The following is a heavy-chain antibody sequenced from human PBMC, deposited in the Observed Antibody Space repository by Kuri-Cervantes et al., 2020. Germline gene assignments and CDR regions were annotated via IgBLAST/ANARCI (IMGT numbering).Heavy chain of an antibody. V-gene: IGHV3-30-3*01. CDR3: ARGRWQQLVPPFGY. J-gene: IGHJ4*02. CDR2: MSYDGSNK. CDR1: GFTFGSYV. D-gene: IGHD6-13*01. Sequence: GGSLRLSCAVSGFTFGSYVTQWVRQAPGKGLEWVAVMSYDGSNKYYADSVKCRFTISRDNSKNTLYLQMNSLRAEDTAVYYCARGRWQQLVPPFGYWGQGTLVTVSS.